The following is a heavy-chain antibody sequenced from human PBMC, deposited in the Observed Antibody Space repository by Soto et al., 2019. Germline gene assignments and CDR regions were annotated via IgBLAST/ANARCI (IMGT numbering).Heavy chain of an antibody. Sequence: GASLKISCKGSGYSFSTSWFAWVRQMPGKGLEWMGIIYPGDSDTRYSPSFQGQVTISADKSISTAYLQWSSLKASDTAMYYCARRRWLHSYYFDYWGQGTLVTVSS. D-gene: IGHD5-12*01. J-gene: IGHJ4*02. CDR1: GYSFSTSW. CDR3: ARRRWLHSYYFDY. V-gene: IGHV5-51*01. CDR2: IYPGDSDT.